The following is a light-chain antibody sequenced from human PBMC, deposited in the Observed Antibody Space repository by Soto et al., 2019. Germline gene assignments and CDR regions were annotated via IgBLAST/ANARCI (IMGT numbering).Light chain of an antibody. CDR2: KAS. CDR3: QQYNTYPWT. J-gene: IGKJ1*01. CDR1: QTIGTW. V-gene: IGKV1-5*03. Sequence: DIQMTQSPSALSASVGDRVTIACRASQTIGTWLAWYQQKPGKAPNLLIYKASTLESGVPSRFSGSGSGTEFTLTISSLQPDDFATYYCQQYNTYPWTFGQGTKVAIK.